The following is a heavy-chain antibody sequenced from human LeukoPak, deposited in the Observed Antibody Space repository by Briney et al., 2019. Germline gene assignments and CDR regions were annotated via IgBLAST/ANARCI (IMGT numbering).Heavy chain of an antibody. D-gene: IGHD4-11*01. J-gene: IGHJ4*02. Sequence: GGSLRLSCEASGFTFSHYGMHWVRQAPGKGLEWVAVIWSDATNQYYSDSVKGRFTISRDNFKRTVSLQMNSLRAEDTAVYYCVKDAQRGFDYSNSLQHWGQGPLVTVSS. CDR3: VKDAQRGFDYSNSLQH. CDR2: IWSDATNQ. V-gene: IGHV3-33*06. CDR1: GFTFSHYG.